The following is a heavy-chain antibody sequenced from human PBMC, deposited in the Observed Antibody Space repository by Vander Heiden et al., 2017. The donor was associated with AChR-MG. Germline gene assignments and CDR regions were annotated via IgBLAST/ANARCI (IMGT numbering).Heavy chain of an antibody. J-gene: IGHJ4*02. CDR3: ARESVVAGYFDY. D-gene: IGHD6-19*01. V-gene: IGHV4-34*01. Sequence: QVQLQQWGAGPLKPSETLSLTCAVYRGSFSGYYWSWIRQPPGKGLEWIGEINHSGSTNYNPSLKSRVTISVDTSKNQFSLKLSSVTAADTAVYYCARESVVAGYFDYWGQGTLVTVSS. CDR2: INHSGST. CDR1: RGSFSGYY.